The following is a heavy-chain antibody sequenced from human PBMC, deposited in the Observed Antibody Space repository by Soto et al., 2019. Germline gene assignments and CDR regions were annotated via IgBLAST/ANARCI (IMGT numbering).Heavy chain of an antibody. D-gene: IGHD6-13*01. CDR1: GYSFTDYH. CDR2: INPKSGGT. Sequence: ASVKVSCKASGYSFTDYHIHWVRQAPGQGLEWLGRINPKSGGTSTAQKFQGWVTMTRDRSISKVYMELTRLRSDDTAVYYGARGWGIAAPGPNWFDPWGQGTLVTVSS. J-gene: IGHJ5*02. CDR3: ARGWGIAAPGPNWFDP. V-gene: IGHV1-2*04.